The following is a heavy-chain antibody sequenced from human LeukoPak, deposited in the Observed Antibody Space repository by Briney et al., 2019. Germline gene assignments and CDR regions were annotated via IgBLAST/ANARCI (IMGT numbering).Heavy chain of an antibody. J-gene: IGHJ4*02. CDR1: GFTVSSNY. Sequence: GGSLRLSCAASGFTVSSNYMSWVRQAPGKGLEWVSEIYSDGSTYYAASVKGRFSISRDSSKNTVYLQMNSLRAEDTAVYYCARERGGLGAAAGTDDYWGQGTLVTVSS. D-gene: IGHD6-13*01. CDR3: ARERGGLGAAAGTDDY. V-gene: IGHV3-53*01. CDR2: IYSDGST.